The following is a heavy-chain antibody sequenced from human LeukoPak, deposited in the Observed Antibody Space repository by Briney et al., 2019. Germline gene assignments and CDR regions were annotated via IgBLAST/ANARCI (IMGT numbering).Heavy chain of an antibody. V-gene: IGHV1-46*01. CDR2: INPSGGST. CDR3: AREGVYYYGMDV. D-gene: IGHD2-8*01. Sequence: ASVKVSCKASGYTFTGYYMHWVRQAPGQGLERMGIINPSGGSTSYAQKFQGRVTMTRDTSTSTVYMELSSLRSEDTAVYYCAREGVYYYGMDVWGQGTVVTVSS. CDR1: GYTFTGYY. J-gene: IGHJ6*02.